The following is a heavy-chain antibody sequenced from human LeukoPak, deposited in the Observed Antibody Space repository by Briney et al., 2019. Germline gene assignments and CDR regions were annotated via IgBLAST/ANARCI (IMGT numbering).Heavy chain of an antibody. V-gene: IGHV1-69*04. J-gene: IGHJ6*02. D-gene: IGHD2-2*02. Sequence: ASVKVSCKAFGGTFSSYAISWVRQAPGQGLEWMGRIIPILGIANYAQKFQGRVTITADKSTSTAYMELSSLRSEDTAVYYCARDPEDIVVVPAAIRYYGMDVWGQGTTVTVSS. CDR3: ARDPEDIVVVPAAIRYYGMDV. CDR2: IIPILGIA. CDR1: GGTFSSYA.